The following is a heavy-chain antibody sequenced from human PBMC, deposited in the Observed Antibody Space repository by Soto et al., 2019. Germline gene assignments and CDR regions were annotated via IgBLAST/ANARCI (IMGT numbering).Heavy chain of an antibody. CDR3: ARDGVGAIDFDY. J-gene: IGHJ4*02. CDR2: MNPNSGNT. V-gene: IGHV1-8*01. D-gene: IGHD3-3*01. Sequence: QVQLVQSGAEVKKPGASVKVSCKASGYTFTSYDINWVRQAAGQGLEWMGRMNPNSGNTGYAQNFQGRVTMTRNTSISTAYMELSSLRSEDTAVYFCARDGVGAIDFDYWGQGTLVTVSS. CDR1: GYTFTSYD.